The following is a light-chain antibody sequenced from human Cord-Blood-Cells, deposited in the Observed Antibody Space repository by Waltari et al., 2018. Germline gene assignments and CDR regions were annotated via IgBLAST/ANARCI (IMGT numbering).Light chain of an antibody. J-gene: IGLJ3*02. CDR1: KWGDKY. Sequence: SYELTQPPSVSVSPGQRASITCAGDKWGDKYACWYQQKPGQSPVVVIYQASKRPSGIPQRFSGSTSGNTATLTISGTQAMDEADYYCQAWDSSTDWVFGGGTKLTVL. CDR2: QAS. CDR3: QAWDSSTDWV. V-gene: IGLV3-1*01.